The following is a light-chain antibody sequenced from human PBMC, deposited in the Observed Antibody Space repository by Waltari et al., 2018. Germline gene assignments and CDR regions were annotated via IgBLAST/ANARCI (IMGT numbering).Light chain of an antibody. Sequence: DIQMTQSPSTLAASVGDRVTITCRASQTIITWLAWYQQKPGKAPKLLIYKASSLESGVPSRFSGSGAVTEFSLTISSLQPDDSATYYCQQYYTYWTFGQGTKVDIK. CDR3: QQYYTYWT. V-gene: IGKV1-5*03. J-gene: IGKJ1*01. CDR2: KAS. CDR1: QTIITW.